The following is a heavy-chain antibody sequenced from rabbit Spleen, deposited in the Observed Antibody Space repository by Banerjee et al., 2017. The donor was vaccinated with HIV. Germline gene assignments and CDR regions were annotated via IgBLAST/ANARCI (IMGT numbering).Heavy chain of an antibody. D-gene: IGHD1-1*01. CDR2: IYVGRGST. J-gene: IGHJ4*01. Sequence: QEQLKETGGGLVQPGGSLTLSCKASGFTISSYYYMCWVRQAPGKGLEWIGCIYVGRGSTHYANWAKGRVTMYKTSSTTVTLQLTSLTAADTATYFCARSGHVGGYDSDLWGPGTLVTVS. CDR1: GFTISSYYY. CDR3: ARSGHVGGYDSDL. V-gene: IGHV1S45*01.